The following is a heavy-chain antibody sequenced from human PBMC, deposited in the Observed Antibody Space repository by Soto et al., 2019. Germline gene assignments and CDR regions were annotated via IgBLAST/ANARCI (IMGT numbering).Heavy chain of an antibody. Sequence: QVQLQESGPGLVRPSQTLSLTCTVSGGSVTSGGYYWSWIRHSPGKGLEWIGYIYSSGDPNYNPSPNGHVAMPVDTPKTQFSLQLAPVPVEDTAIYYFTRDWGHPVTHGDDSWGQGILVTVSS. CDR1: GGSVTSGGYY. CDR3: TRDWGHPVTHGDDS. CDR2: IYSSGDP. J-gene: IGHJ5*01. D-gene: IGHD3-10*01. V-gene: IGHV4-31*01.